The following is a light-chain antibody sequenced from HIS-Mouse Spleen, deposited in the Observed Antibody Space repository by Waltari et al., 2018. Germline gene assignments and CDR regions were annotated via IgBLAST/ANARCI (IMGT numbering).Light chain of an antibody. J-gene: IGLJ2*01. V-gene: IGLV2-14*03. CDR2: DVS. CDR1: RRHVGGYNY. CDR3: SSYTSSSTEV. Sequence: QSALTQPASVSGSPGQPITLPCTGPRRHVGGYNYASRYQQHPGKAPKLMIYDVSNRPSGVSNRFSGSKSGNTASLTISGLQAEDEADYYCSSYTSSSTEVFGGGTKLTVL.